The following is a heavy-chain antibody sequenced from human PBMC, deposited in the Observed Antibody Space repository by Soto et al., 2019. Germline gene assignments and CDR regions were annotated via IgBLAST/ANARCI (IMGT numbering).Heavy chain of an antibody. CDR1: GGSFSGYY. V-gene: IGHV4-34*01. CDR3: ARGTQPTIGYDWFDP. J-gene: IGHJ5*02. CDR2: INHSGST. Sequence: PSETLSLTCAVYGGSFSGYYWSWIRQPPGKGLEWIGEINHSGSTNYNPSLKSRVTISVDTSKNQFSLKLSSVTAADTAVYYCARGTQPTIGYDWFDPWGQGTLVTVSS. D-gene: IGHD5-12*01.